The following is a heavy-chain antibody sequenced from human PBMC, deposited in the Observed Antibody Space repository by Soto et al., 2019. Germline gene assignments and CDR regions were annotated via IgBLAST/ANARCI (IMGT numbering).Heavy chain of an antibody. CDR3: AAWRGYCTNGLCPQAFYYYNGMDV. CDR2: VVVGSGDT. D-gene: IGHD2-8*01. CDR1: GITFSTSA. Sequence: AVKGSCKASGITFSTSAIQWVRQARGHRLEWIGWVVVGSGDTNYAQNFQQRVTITRDMATSTAYMELSSLRSEDTAVYYCAAWRGYCTNGLCPQAFYYYNGMDVWGQGTTVTVSS. J-gene: IGHJ6*02. V-gene: IGHV1-58*02.